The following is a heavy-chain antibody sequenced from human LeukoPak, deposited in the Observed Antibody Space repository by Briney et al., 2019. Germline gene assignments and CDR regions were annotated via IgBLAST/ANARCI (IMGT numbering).Heavy chain of an antibody. D-gene: IGHD3-22*01. CDR3: AKSDYDSSGYYYFEY. J-gene: IGHJ4*02. V-gene: IGHV3-21*01. CDR2: ISSSSSYI. Sequence: GGSLRLSCAASGFTFSSYSMNWVRQAPGKGLEWVSSISSSSSYIYYADSVKGRFTISRDNSKNTLYLQMNSLRAEDTAVYYCAKSDYDSSGYYYFEYRGQGTLVTVSS. CDR1: GFTFSSYS.